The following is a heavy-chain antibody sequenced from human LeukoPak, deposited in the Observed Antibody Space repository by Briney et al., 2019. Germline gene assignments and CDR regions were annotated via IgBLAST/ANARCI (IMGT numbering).Heavy chain of an antibody. CDR2: IDSSISYI. Sequence: GGSLRLSCAASGFTFSNYAMRWVRQAPGKGLEWVSSIDSSISYIYYADSVRGRFTISRDNAKNSLYLQMNSLRAEDTAVYYCARDPTSSWETAFDIWGQGTMVTVSS. J-gene: IGHJ3*02. CDR1: GFTFSNYA. V-gene: IGHV3-21*01. CDR3: ARDPTSSWETAFDI. D-gene: IGHD1-26*01.